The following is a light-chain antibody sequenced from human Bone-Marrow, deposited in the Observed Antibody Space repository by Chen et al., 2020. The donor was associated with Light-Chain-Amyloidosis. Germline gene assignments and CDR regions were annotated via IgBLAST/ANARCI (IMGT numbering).Light chain of an antibody. V-gene: IGLV3-25*03. CDR2: RET. CDR1: DLPTKY. CDR3: QSADSSGTYEVI. J-gene: IGLJ2*01. Sequence: SYELTQPPSVSVSPGQTARITCSGDDLPTKYAYGYQQKPGQAPVLVIHRETERPSGISERFAGASSGTTATLTIRGVQAEDEADYHCQSADSSGTYEVIFGGGTKLTVL.